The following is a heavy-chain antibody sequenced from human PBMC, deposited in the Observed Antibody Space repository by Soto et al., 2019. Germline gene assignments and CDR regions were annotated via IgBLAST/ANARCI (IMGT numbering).Heavy chain of an antibody. Sequence: HVQLVQSGGELKKPGASVKVSCNTSGYTFNTYFITWVRQAPGQGLEWMGWISPHNGNTNYAEKVQGRVTMTADTITKTAYMELRNLRIDDTAVYYCARDTGNSFDYWGQGTPVTVSS. CDR1: GYTFNTYF. CDR3: ARDTGNSFDY. V-gene: IGHV1-18*01. CDR2: ISPHNGNT. J-gene: IGHJ4*02.